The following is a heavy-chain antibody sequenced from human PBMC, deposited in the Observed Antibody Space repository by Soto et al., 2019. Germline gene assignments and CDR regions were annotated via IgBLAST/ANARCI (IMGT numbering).Heavy chain of an antibody. D-gene: IGHD5-18*01. J-gene: IGHJ6*02. CDR3: ARELWRGYSYGRSFHGMDV. V-gene: IGHV1-18*04. CDR2: ISAYNGNT. Sequence: ASVKVSCKASGYTFTSYCISWVREAPGQGLEWMGWISAYNGNTNYAQKLRGRVTMTTDTSTSTAYMELRSLRSDDTAVYYCARELWRGYSYGRSFHGMDVWGQGTTVTVSS. CDR1: GYTFTSYC.